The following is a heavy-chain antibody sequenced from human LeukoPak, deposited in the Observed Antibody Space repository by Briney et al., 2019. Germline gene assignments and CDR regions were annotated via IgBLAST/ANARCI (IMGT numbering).Heavy chain of an antibody. CDR2: TYYRSKWYN. Sequence: SQTLSLTCALSGDSVSINSAAWSWIRQSPSRGLEWLGRTYYRSKWYNDYAVSVKSRIIISPDTSKNQFSLQLNSVTPEDTAVYYCAKLGDSSTWGQGTLVTVSS. D-gene: IGHD6-19*01. V-gene: IGHV6-1*01. J-gene: IGHJ5*02. CDR1: GDSVSINSAA. CDR3: AKLGDSST.